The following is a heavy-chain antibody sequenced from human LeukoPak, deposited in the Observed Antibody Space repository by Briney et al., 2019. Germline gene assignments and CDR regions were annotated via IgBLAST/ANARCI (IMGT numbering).Heavy chain of an antibody. CDR1: GGSISSYY. V-gene: IGHV4-59*01. D-gene: IGHD6-13*01. CDR3: ARDRRAAAAGFDY. CDR2: IYYSGST. J-gene: IGHJ4*02. Sequence: NPSETLSLTCTVSGGSISSYYWSWIRQPPGKGLEWIGYIYYSGSTNYNPSLKSRVTISIDTSKNQFSLKLISVTAADTAVYYCARDRRAAAAGFDYWGQGTLVTVSS.